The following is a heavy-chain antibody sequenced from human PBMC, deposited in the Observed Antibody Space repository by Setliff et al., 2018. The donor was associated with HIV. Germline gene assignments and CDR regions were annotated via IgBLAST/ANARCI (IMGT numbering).Heavy chain of an antibody. D-gene: IGHD6-6*01. CDR1: GGSFSGYS. J-gene: IGHJ4*02. Sequence: SETLSLTCAVYGGSFSGYSWSWLRQPPGKGLEWIGEINRSGGTNYHPSLRSRLTMSVDTSKKHFSLKLSSMTAADTAVYYCASGLIAPRFWGQGTLVTVSS. V-gene: IGHV4-34*01. CDR2: INRSGGT. CDR3: ASGLIAPRF.